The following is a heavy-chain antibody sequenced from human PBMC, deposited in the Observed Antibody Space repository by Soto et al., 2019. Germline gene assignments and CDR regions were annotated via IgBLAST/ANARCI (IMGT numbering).Heavy chain of an antibody. J-gene: IGHJ5*02. CDR2: ISGSGGST. V-gene: IGHV3-23*01. Sequence: GGSLRLSCAASGFTFSSYAMSWVRQAPGKGLEWVSAISGSGGSTYYADSVKGRFTISRDNSKNTLYLQMNSLRAEDTAVYYCAKTGPVVPAARTHRGVSNWFDPWGQGTLVTVSS. CDR3: AKTGPVVPAARTHRGVSNWFDP. CDR1: GFTFSSYA. D-gene: IGHD2-2*01.